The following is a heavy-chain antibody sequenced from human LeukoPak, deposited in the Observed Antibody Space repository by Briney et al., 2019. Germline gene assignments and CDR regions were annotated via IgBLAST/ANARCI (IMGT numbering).Heavy chain of an antibody. J-gene: IGHJ5*02. D-gene: IGHD6-19*01. CDR2: IHYTGST. CDR3: AAIIAVAGIPLVDP. V-gene: IGHV4-39*01. CDR1: GGSISSSSYY. Sequence: SETLSLTCSVSGGSISSSSYYWGWIRQPPGKGLEWTGSIHYTGSTFYNPSLKGRVTISVDTSKHQFSLNLSSVTAADTAVYYRAAIIAVAGIPLVDPWGQGTLVTVSS.